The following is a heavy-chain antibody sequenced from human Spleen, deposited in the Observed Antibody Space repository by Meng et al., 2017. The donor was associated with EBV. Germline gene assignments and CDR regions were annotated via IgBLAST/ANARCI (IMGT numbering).Heavy chain of an antibody. D-gene: IGHD5-12*01. CDR1: GFTFSSYS. CDR2: ISSSSSYI. V-gene: IGHV3-21*01. CDR3: ARAFGGYTYYFDY. J-gene: IGHJ4*02. Sequence: EVQLVESGGGLVKPGGSRSISCAASGFTFSSYSMNWVRQAPGKGLEWVSSISSSSSYIYHADSVKGRFTISRDNAKNSLYLQMNSLTAEDTAVYYCARAFGGYTYYFDYWGQGTLVTVSS.